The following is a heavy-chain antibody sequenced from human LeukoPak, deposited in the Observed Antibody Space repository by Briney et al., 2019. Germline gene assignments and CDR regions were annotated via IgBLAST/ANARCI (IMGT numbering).Heavy chain of an antibody. J-gene: IGHJ4*02. CDR2: IRSKANSYAT. D-gene: IGHD3-16*02. CDR1: GFPFSGSA. CDR3: TRHVHDYVWGSYRSDFDY. V-gene: IGHV3-73*01. Sequence: GGSLRLSCAASGFPFSGSAMHWVRQASGKGLEWVGRIRSKANSYATTYAASGKGRFTISRDDSKNTPYLQMNSLKTEDTAVYYCTRHVHDYVWGSYRSDFDYWGQGTLVTVSS.